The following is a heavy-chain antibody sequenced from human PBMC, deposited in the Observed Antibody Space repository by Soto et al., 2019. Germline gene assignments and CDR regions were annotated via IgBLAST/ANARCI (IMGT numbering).Heavy chain of an antibody. J-gene: IGHJ3*02. V-gene: IGHV4-34*01. CDR1: GGSFSGYY. CDR3: ARGLLLWFGTKAFDI. CDR2: INHSGST. D-gene: IGHD3-10*01. Sequence: LSLTCAVYGGSFSGYYWSWIRQPPGKGLEWIGEINHSGSTNYNPSLKSRVTISVDTSKNQFSLKLSSVTAADTAVYYCARGLLLWFGTKAFDIWGQGTMVTVSS.